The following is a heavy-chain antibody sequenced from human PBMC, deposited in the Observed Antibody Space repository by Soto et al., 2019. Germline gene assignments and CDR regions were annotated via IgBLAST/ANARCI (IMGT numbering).Heavy chain of an antibody. CDR1: GFTFRTYA. D-gene: IGHD6-19*01. CDR3: AKDAARTSGWYYFDY. Sequence: GGSLRLSCVASGFTFRTYAMGWVRQAPGKGLQWVSVMSNSGDEIYYADSVKGRFTISRDNFENTPYLQMSSLRVEDTAVYYCAKDAARTSGWYYFDYWGQGTLVTVSS. CDR2: MSNSGDEI. V-gene: IGHV3-23*01. J-gene: IGHJ4*02.